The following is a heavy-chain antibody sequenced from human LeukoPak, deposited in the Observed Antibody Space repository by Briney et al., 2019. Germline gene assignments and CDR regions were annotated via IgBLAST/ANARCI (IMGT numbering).Heavy chain of an antibody. Sequence: ASVKVSCKASGGTFSSYAISWVRQAPGQGLEWMGGIIPIFGTANYAQKFQGRVTITADESTSTAYMELSSLRSEDTAVYYCAGDRGYSYGYWVDYWGQGTLVTVSS. D-gene: IGHD5-18*01. J-gene: IGHJ4*02. CDR2: IIPIFGTA. CDR1: GGTFSSYA. CDR3: AGDRGYSYGYWVDY. V-gene: IGHV1-69*13.